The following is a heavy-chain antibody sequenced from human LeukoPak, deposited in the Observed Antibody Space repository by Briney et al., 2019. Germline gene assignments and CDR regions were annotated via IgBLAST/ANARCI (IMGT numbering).Heavy chain of an antibody. D-gene: IGHD2-15*01. CDR1: GFTFSSYW. V-gene: IGHV3-74*01. Sequence: GGPLRLSCAASGFTFSSYWMHWVRQAPGKGLVWVSRINSDGSSTSYADSVKGRFTISRDNAKNTLYLQMNSLRAEDTAVYYCARASTHCSGGSCYDIDAFDIWGQGTMVTVSS. CDR3: ARASTHCSGGSCYDIDAFDI. CDR2: INSDGSST. J-gene: IGHJ3*02.